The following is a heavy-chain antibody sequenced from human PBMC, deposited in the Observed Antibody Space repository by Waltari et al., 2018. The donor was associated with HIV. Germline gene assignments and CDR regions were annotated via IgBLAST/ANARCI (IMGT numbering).Heavy chain of an antibody. V-gene: IGHV3-48*01. CDR3: GRASPFAAFDV. CDR2: INYNIKTT. D-gene: IGHD3-3*01. J-gene: IGHJ3*01. Sequence: EVQLVESGGGLVQPGGSLRLSCEASGFTFSDYNMNWARQAPGEGLEWISYINYNIKTTHYADSVKGRFTISRDNAENSLYLQMNSLTVEDTAVYYCGRASPFAAFDVWGQGAMVTVSS. CDR1: GFTFSDYN.